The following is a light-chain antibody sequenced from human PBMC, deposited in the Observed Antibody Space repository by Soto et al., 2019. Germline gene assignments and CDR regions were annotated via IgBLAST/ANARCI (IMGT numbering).Light chain of an antibody. V-gene: IGLV3-21*02. J-gene: IGLJ2*01. CDR2: DDS. CDR1: NIGSKS. CDR3: QVWDISSDHVV. Sequence: SYELTQPPSVSVAPGQTARITCGGNNIGSKSVHWYQQKPGQAPVLVVYDDSDRPSGIPDQFSGSNSGNTATLTISRVEAGDEADYYCQVWDISSDHVVFGGGTKRTVL.